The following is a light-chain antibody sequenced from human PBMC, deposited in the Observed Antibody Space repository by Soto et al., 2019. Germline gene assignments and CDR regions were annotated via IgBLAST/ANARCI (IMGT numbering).Light chain of an antibody. CDR3: QQYDSRPNS. CDR1: QDITLY. CDR2: DVF. Sequence: DIQMTQSPSSLSASVGDRVTITCQASQDITLYLYWYQHKAGKAPNLIIHDVFTLEIGVPARFSGRGSGTIFTLTIITQQPEDVATYYCQQYDSRPNSFGQGTKVEIK. V-gene: IGKV1-33*01. J-gene: IGKJ2*01.